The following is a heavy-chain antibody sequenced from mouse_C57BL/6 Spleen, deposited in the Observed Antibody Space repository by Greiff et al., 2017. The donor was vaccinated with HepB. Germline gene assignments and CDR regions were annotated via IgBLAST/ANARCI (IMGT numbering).Heavy chain of an antibody. J-gene: IGHJ4*01. CDR2: ISNGGGST. Sequence: EVQLVESGGGLVQPGGSLKLSCAASGFTFSDYYMYWVRQTPEKRLEWVAYISNGGGSTYYPDTVKGRFTISRDNAKNTLYLQMSRLKSEDTAMYYCARNLYYDYLYAMDYWGQGTSVTVSS. CDR3: ARNLYYDYLYAMDY. D-gene: IGHD2-4*01. CDR1: GFTFSDYY. V-gene: IGHV5-12*01.